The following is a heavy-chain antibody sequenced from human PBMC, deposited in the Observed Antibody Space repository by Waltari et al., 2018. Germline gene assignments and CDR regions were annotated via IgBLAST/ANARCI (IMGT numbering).Heavy chain of an antibody. D-gene: IGHD3-3*01. CDR1: GFTFSSYW. CDR3: ARGTSRGSGYQSY. CDR2: IKQDGSEK. J-gene: IGHJ4*02. V-gene: IGHV3-7*01. Sequence: EVQLVESGGGLVQPGGSLRLSCAASGFTFSSYWMSWVRQAPGKGLEWVANIKQDGSEKYYVDPVKGRFTISRDNAKNSLYLQMNSLRAEDTAVYYCARGTSRGSGYQSYWGQGTLVTVSS.